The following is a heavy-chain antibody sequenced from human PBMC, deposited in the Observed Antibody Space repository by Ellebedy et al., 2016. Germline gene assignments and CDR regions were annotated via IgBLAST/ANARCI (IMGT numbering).Heavy chain of an antibody. CDR3: SSLNRGFPLQGYCFEY. CDR1: GFTFGDYA. Sequence: GGSLRLSCTASGFTFGDYAMSWFRQAPGKGLEWVGIIRSRTYGATTEYAASVKGRFSISRDDSKSIAYLQMNSLKSEDTAVFYCSSLNRGFPLQGYCFEYWGQGTLVTVSS. J-gene: IGHJ4*02. CDR2: IRSRTYGATT. V-gene: IGHV3-49*03. D-gene: IGHD2-15*01.